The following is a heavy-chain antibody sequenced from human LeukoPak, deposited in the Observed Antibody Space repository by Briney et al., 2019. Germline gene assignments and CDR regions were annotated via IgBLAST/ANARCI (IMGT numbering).Heavy chain of an antibody. CDR1: GFTFSSYW. D-gene: IGHD4-23*01. Sequence: GGSLRLSCADSGFTFSSYWMHWVRQAPGKGLVWVSRIASDGSSTDYADSVRGRFTISRDNAKNTLYLQMNSLRAEDTAVYYCTSARYGGNSDYWGQGTLVTVSS. V-gene: IGHV3-74*01. CDR2: IASDGSST. CDR3: TSARYGGNSDY. J-gene: IGHJ4*02.